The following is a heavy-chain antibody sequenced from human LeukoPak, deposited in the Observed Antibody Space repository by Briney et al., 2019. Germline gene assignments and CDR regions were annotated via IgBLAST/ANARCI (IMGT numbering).Heavy chain of an antibody. CDR3: ARDPVLLWFGNYGMDV. Sequence: GGSLRLSCAASGFTFSSYWMSWVRQAPGKGLEWVANIKQDGSEKYYVDSVKGRFTISRDNAKNSLYLQMNSLRAEDTAVYYCARDPVLLWFGNYGMDVWGKGTALTVSS. CDR2: IKQDGSEK. D-gene: IGHD3-10*01. CDR1: GFTFSSYW. V-gene: IGHV3-7*03. J-gene: IGHJ6*04.